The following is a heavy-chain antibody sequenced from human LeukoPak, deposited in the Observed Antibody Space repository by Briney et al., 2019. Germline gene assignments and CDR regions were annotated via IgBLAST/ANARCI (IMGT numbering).Heavy chain of an antibody. D-gene: IGHD6-13*01. CDR2: INPSGGST. CDR1: GYTFTSYY. Sequence: GASVKVSCKASGYTFTSYYMHWVRQAPGQGLERMGIINPSGGSTSYAQKFQGRVTMTRDTSTSTVYMELSSLRSEDTAVYYCARGGSSSWYGGYYFDYWGQGTLVTVSS. CDR3: ARGGSSSWYGGYYFDY. V-gene: IGHV1-46*01. J-gene: IGHJ4*02.